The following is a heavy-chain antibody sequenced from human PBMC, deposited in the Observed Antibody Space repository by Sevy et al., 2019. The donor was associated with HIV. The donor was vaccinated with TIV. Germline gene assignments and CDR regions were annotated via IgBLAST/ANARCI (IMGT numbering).Heavy chain of an antibody. Sequence: GGSLRLSCAASGFTFSSYSMNWVRQAPGKGLEWVSAISSSSSYRYYADSVKGGFTISRDNAKTTVFLQMNSLRAEDTAVYYCARGYSNYLIDYWGQGTLVTVSS. CDR2: ISSSSSYR. CDR1: GFTFSSYS. CDR3: ARGYSNYLIDY. V-gene: IGHV3-21*01. D-gene: IGHD4-4*01. J-gene: IGHJ4*02.